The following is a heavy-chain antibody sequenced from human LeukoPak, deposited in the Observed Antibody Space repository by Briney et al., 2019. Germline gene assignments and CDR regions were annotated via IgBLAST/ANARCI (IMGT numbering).Heavy chain of an antibody. V-gene: IGHV4-59*12. CDR1: CRSTNIYY. Sequence: SETLSLTCTLACRSTNIYYCTWTRQHPGKGLECIGYMYFSGSTSYNPSLHSRVTISMDTSKNQYYLALRSVTAADTAVYYSARDGEEGYGMDVWGRGSTVTVSS. D-gene: IGHD3-10*01. CDR3: ARDGEEGYGMDV. J-gene: IGHJ6*02. CDR2: MYFSGST.